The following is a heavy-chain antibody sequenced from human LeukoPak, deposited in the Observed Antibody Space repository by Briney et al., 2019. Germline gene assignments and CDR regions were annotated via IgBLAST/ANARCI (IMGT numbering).Heavy chain of an antibody. J-gene: IGHJ4*02. CDR3: ARDPRTVRI. D-gene: IGHD1-1*01. Sequence: GGSLRLSCAASGLTFSSYAMNWVRQAPGKGLEWLSYISGNGGVIQYADSVKGRFTISRDNAKNLLYLQMDSLRVEDTAIYYCARDPRTVRIWGQGTLVTVSS. V-gene: IGHV3-48*04. CDR1: GLTFSSYA. CDR2: ISGNGGVI.